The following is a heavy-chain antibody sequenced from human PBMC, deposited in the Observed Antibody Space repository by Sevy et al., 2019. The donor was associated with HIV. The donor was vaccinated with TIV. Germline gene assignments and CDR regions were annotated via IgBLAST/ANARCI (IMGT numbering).Heavy chain of an antibody. CDR3: ASGLYSGYDYYFDY. J-gene: IGHJ4*02. CDR2: IYYSGST. V-gene: IGHV4-59*01. Sequence: SETLSLTCTVSGGSISSYYWSWIRQPPGKGLERIGYIYYSGSTNYNPSLKSRVTISVDTSKNQFSLKLSSVTAADTAVYYCASGLYSGYDYYFDYWGQGTLVTVSS. D-gene: IGHD5-12*01. CDR1: GGSISSYY.